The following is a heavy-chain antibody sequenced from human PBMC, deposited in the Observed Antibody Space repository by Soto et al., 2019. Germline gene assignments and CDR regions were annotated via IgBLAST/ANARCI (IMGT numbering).Heavy chain of an antibody. J-gene: IGHJ6*02. D-gene: IGHD3-10*01. CDR3: AHSRLSWFGSENGMDV. Sequence: QITLKESGPPLVKPTQTLTLTCTFSGFSLSTSGVGVGWIRQPPGKALEWLALIYWDDDKRYSPSLKSRLTITKDTSKNQVVLTMTNMDPVDTATYYCAHSRLSWFGSENGMDVWGQGTTVTVSS. V-gene: IGHV2-5*02. CDR2: IYWDDDK. CDR1: GFSLSTSGVG.